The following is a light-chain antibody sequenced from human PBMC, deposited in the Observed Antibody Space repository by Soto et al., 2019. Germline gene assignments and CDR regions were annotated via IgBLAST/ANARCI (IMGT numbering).Light chain of an antibody. V-gene: IGKV1-39*01. CDR3: QQSYSTPLT. CDR1: QSISSY. Sequence: DIQMTQSPSSLSASVGDRVTITCRASQSISSYLNWYQQKPGKAPKLLLYAASSLQSGVPSRFSGSGSETDFTLTISSLPPEDFATYYCQQSYSTPLTFGGGTKVEIK. J-gene: IGKJ4*01. CDR2: AAS.